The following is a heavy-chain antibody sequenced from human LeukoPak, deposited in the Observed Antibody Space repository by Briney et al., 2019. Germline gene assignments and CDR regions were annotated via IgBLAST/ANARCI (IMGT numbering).Heavy chain of an antibody. CDR1: GGSISSGSYY. J-gene: IGHJ4*02. D-gene: IGHD3-9*01. CDR2: IYTSGST. V-gene: IGHV4-61*02. Sequence: SQTLSLTCTVSGGSISSGSYYWNWIRQPAGKGLEWIGRIYTSGSTHYNPSFKSRVTISVDTSKNQFSLKLSSVTAADTAVYYCARDVMYYDILTGYSPGGYFDYWGQGTLVTVSS. CDR3: ARDVMYYDILTGYSPGGYFDY.